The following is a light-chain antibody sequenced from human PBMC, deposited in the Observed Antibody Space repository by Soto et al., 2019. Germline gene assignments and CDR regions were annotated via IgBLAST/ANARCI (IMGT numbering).Light chain of an antibody. CDR2: GAS. CDR3: QQYGSSTTT. J-gene: IGKJ1*01. Sequence: EIVLTQSPGTLSLSPGGRATLSCRASQSVSSSYLAWYQQKPGQAPRLLIYGASSRATGIPDRFSGSGSGTDFTLTISRLGPEDFAVYYCQQYGSSTTTFGQGTKVEIK. V-gene: IGKV3-20*01. CDR1: QSVSSSY.